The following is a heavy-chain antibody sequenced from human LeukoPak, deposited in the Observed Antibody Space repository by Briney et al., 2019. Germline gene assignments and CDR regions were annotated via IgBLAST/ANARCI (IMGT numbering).Heavy chain of an antibody. CDR2: IYSGGST. V-gene: IGHV3-66*01. D-gene: IGHD4-17*01. CDR3: ASRDYGENF. J-gene: IGHJ4*02. Sequence: GGSLRLSCAASGFTVSSNYMSWVRQAPGKGLEWVSVIYSGGSTYYADSMKGRFTISRDNSKNTLYLHMSSLRAEDTAVYYCASRDYGENFWGQGTLVTVSS. CDR1: GFTVSSNY.